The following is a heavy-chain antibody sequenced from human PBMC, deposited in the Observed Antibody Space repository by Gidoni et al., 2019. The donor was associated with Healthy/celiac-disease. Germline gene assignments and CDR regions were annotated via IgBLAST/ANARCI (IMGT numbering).Heavy chain of an antibody. CDR2: IYYSGST. D-gene: IGHD2-15*01. CDR1: GGSISSYY. J-gene: IGHJ6*02. V-gene: IGHV4-59*01. Sequence: GLVKPSETLSLTCTVSGGSISSYYWSWIRQPPGKGLEWIGYIYYSGSTNYNPSLKSRVTISVDTSKNQFSLKLSSVTAADTAVYYCARDRGGRQNVYYYYYGMDVWGQGTTVTVSS. CDR3: ARDRGGRQNVYYYYYGMDV.